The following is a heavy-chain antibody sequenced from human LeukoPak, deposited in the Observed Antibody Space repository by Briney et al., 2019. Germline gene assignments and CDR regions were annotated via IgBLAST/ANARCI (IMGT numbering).Heavy chain of an antibody. CDR1: GFTFSSYA. J-gene: IGHJ6*02. V-gene: IGHV3-23*01. Sequence: PGGSLRLSCAASGFTFSSYAMSWVRQAPGKGLEWVSAITNSGGTTYYADSVKGRFTISRDNSKNTLYLQMNSLRAEDTAVYYCDTLLLWFGDLLPYGMDVGPQGTTVTVSS. D-gene: IGHD3-10*01. CDR3: DTLLLWFGDLLPYGMDV. CDR2: ITNSGGTT.